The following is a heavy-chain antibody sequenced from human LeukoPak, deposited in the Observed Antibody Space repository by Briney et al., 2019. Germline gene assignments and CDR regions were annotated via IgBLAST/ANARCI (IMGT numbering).Heavy chain of an antibody. J-gene: IGHJ4*02. CDR2: ISGSSGHT. CDR1: GLTFSSYA. Sequence: PGGSLRLSCAASGLTFSSYAMSWVRQAPGKGLEWVPAISGSSGHTYYADSVKGRFTIARDNSKNTLYLKMNSMRAEDTAVYYCAKVGFSEMEWLLYSDHWGQGTLVTVSS. CDR3: AKVGFSEMEWLLYSDH. V-gene: IGHV3-23*01. D-gene: IGHD3-3*01.